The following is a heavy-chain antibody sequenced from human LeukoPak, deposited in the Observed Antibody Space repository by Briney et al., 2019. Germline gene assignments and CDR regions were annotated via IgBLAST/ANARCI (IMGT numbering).Heavy chain of an antibody. Sequence: SQTLSLTCAVSGGSISSGGYSWSWIRQPPGKGLEWIGYIYHSGSTYYNPSLKSRVTISVDRSKNQFSLKLSSVTAADTAVYYCARYSNYGDYFDYWGQRTLVTVSS. J-gene: IGHJ4*02. CDR1: GGSISSGGYS. V-gene: IGHV4-30-2*01. CDR2: IYHSGST. D-gene: IGHD4-11*01. CDR3: ARYSNYGDYFDY.